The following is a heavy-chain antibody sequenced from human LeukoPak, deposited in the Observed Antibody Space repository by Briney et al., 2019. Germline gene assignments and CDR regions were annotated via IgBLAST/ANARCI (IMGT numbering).Heavy chain of an antibody. CDR1: GGSISSYY. V-gene: IGHV4-59*13. D-gene: IGHD1-20*01. CDR3: ARAITGTTFAFDI. J-gene: IGHJ3*02. CDR2: IYYSGST. Sequence: SETLSLTCTVSGGSISSYYWSWIRQPPGKGLEWIGYIYYSGSTNYDPSLKSRVTMSVDTSKNRFSLNLSSVTAADTAVYYCARAITGTTFAFDIWGQGTMVTVSS.